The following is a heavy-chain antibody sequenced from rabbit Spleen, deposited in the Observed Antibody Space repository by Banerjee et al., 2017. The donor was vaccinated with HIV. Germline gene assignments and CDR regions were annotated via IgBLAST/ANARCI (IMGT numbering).Heavy chain of an antibody. CDR1: GFSFNSIYY. CDR3: ARDTSSSFSSYGMDL. CDR2: IYAGSSGSS. D-gene: IGHD1-1*01. Sequence: QSLEESGGDLVKPGASLTLTCTASGFSFNSIYYMCWVRQAPGKGLEWIACIYAGSSGSSYYASWAKGRFTISKTSSTTVTLQMTSLTAADTATYFCARDTSSSFSSYGMDLWGPGTLVTVS. V-gene: IGHV1S40*01. J-gene: IGHJ6*01.